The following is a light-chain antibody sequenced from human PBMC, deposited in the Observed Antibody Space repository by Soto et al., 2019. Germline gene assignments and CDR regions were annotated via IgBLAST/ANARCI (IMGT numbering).Light chain of an antibody. V-gene: IGLV2-14*01. CDR1: SSDVGGYTY. CDR3: SSYTSSSTLYV. J-gene: IGLJ1*01. Sequence: QSALTQPASVSGSPRQSITISCTGASSDVGGYTYVSWYQQHLGKAPKLMIYEVNNRPSGVSNRFSGSKSGNTASLTISGLQAEDEADYYCSSYTSSSTLYVFGTGTKMTVL. CDR2: EVN.